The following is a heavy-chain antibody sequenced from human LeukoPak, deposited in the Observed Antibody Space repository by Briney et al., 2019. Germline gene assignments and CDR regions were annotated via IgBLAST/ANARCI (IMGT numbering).Heavy chain of an antibody. CDR2: IGSSGST. D-gene: IGHD3-10*01. Sequence: LPGGSLRLSCAASGFTFSTYDMTWVRQAPGEGLEWVSAIGSSGSTYYADSVKGRFTISRDNSKNTLDLQMNSLRAEDTAIYYCANPCYGSGPRGYWGQGTLVTVSS. V-gene: IGHV3-23*01. CDR1: GFTFSTYD. CDR3: ANPCYGSGPRGY. J-gene: IGHJ4*02.